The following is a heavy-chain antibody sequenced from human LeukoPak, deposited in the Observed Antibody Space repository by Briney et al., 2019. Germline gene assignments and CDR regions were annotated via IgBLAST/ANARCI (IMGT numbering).Heavy chain of an antibody. D-gene: IGHD4-17*01. CDR1: GFTFSSYV. V-gene: IGHV3-23*01. CDR3: AKDVPSDYGHSVV. CDR2: ISGSGGST. Sequence: GGSLRLSCAASGFTFSSYVMSWVRQAPGKGLEWVSTISGSGGSTYYADSVKGRFTISRDNSKNTLYLQMSSLRAEDTAVYYCAKDVPSDYGHSVVWGRGTLISVSS. J-gene: IGHJ2*01.